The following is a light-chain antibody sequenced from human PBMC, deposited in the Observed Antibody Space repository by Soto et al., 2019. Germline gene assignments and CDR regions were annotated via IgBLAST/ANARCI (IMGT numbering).Light chain of an antibody. J-gene: IGKJ4*01. CDR3: QQYNYWPPGLT. CDR2: GAS. V-gene: IGKV3-15*01. Sequence: IRRMPTPPTLAVSRERRDILCCRAIQSVSTNLAWYQQKPGQAPRHLIYGASTRATGIAARFSGSGSGTEFTLAIGMLQSEYFAIYYCQQYNYWPPGLTYAGGTKVDIK. CDR1: QSVSTN.